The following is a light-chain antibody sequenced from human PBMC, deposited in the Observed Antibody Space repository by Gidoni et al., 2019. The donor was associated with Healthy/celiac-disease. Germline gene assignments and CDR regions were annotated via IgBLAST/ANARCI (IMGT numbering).Light chain of an antibody. Sequence: SYVLSQPPSLSVAPGLTATITCEGDNLETKSVHWYRQKAGQAPVLVVFDDDDRPAGVPDRISGTNSKNTATMSITRVEHEDEADYFCQVWDSSVDRRVFGGGTSLTVL. CDR2: DDD. V-gene: IGLV3-21*02. J-gene: IGLJ2*01. CDR1: NLETKS. CDR3: QVWDSSVDRRV.